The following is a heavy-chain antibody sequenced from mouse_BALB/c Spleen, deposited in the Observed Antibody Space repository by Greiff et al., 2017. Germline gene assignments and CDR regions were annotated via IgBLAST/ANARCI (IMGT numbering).Heavy chain of an antibody. CDR1: GFTFSSYT. V-gene: IGHV5-9*03. J-gene: IGHJ3*01. CDR2: ISSGGGNT. CDR3: ASPRYDDGFAY. Sequence: EVKLMESGGGLVKPGGSLKLSCAASGFTFSSYTMSWVRQTPEKRLEWVATISSGGGNTYYPDSVKGRFTISRDNAKNNLYLQMSSLRSEDTALYYCASPRYDDGFAYWGQGTLVTVSA. D-gene: IGHD2-14*01.